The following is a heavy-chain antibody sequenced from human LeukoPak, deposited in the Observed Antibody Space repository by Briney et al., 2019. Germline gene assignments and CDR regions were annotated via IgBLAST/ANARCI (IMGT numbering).Heavy chain of an antibody. J-gene: IGHJ4*02. D-gene: IGHD4-17*01. CDR2: ISYDGSNK. CDR1: GFTFSSYA. Sequence: PERSLRLSCAASGFTFSSYAMHWVRQAPGKGLEWVAVISYDGSNKYYADSVKGRFTISRDNSKNTLYLQMNSLRAEDTAVYYCARDAGPPTVTPYYFDYWGQGTLVTVSS. CDR3: ARDAGPPTVTPYYFDY. V-gene: IGHV3-30*04.